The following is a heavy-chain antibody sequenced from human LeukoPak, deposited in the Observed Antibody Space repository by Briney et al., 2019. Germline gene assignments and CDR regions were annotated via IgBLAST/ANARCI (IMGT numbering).Heavy chain of an antibody. CDR3: VRTPGGSGNFFDY. D-gene: IGHD3-10*01. V-gene: IGHV3-53*01. Sequence: GGSLRLSCAASEFSVSKNYMNWVRQAPGKGLEWVSIIYSGGSIYYADSVKGRYTISRDISKNTVYLEMNSLRAEDTAVYYCVRTPGGSGNFFDYWGQGTLVTVSS. CDR2: IYSGGSI. CDR1: EFSVSKNY. J-gene: IGHJ4*02.